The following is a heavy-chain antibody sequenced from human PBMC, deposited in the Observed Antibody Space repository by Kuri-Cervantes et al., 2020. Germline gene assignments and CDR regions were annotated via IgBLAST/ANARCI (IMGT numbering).Heavy chain of an antibody. J-gene: IGHJ5*02. D-gene: IGHD3-9*01. Sequence: LRLSCTVSGGSISSGSYYWSWIRQPAGKGLEWIGRIYTSGSTNYNPSLKSRVTMSVDTSKNQFSLKLSSVTAADTAVYYCARAGYYDILTGYGGWFDPWGQGSLVTVSS. V-gene: IGHV4-61*02. CDR3: ARAGYYDILTGYGGWFDP. CDR1: GGSISSGSYY. CDR2: IYTSGST.